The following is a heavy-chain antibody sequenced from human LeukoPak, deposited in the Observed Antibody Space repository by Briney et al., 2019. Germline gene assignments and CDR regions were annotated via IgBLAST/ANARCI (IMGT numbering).Heavy chain of an antibody. CDR1: GGSISSYY. V-gene: IGHV4-59*08. D-gene: IGHD3-10*01. CDR2: INYSGNT. Sequence: SETLSLTCTVSGGSISSYYWSWIRQPPGKGLEWIGYINYSGNTNYNPSLKSRVTISVDTSKNQFSLKLSSVTAADTAVYYCASFSWGSGSYDQEAIWSWFDPWGQGTLVTVSS. CDR3: ASFSWGSGSYDQEAIWSWFDP. J-gene: IGHJ5*02.